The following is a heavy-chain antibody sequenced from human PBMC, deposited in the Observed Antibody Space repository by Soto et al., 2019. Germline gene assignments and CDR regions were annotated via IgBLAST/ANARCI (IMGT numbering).Heavy chain of an antibody. V-gene: IGHV4-59*01. CDR2: IYYSGST. Sequence: PSETLSLTCVVSGGSLSSYYWSWIRQPPGKGLEWIGYIYYSGSTNYNPSLKSRVTISVDTSKNQFSLKLSSVTAADTAVYYCARTSGSTTDYWGRGTLVTVSS. CDR1: GGSLSSYY. CDR3: ARTSGSTTDY. D-gene: IGHD3-10*01. J-gene: IGHJ4*02.